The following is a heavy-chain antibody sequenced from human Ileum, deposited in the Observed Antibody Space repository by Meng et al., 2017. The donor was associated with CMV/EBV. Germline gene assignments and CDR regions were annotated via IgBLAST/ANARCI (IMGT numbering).Heavy chain of an antibody. CDR1: GLTVSSYG. Sequence: QVELVVVGGGGVQPGGSLRLSCAVSGLTVSSYGMHWVRQAPGKGLEWVAFVRSDGSNKYYADSVKGRFTISRDNSENTLFLQMNSLRADDTAVYYCSSLGDYWGQGTLVTVSS. J-gene: IGHJ4*02. CDR3: SSLGDY. D-gene: IGHD3-16*01. CDR2: VRSDGSNK. V-gene: IGHV3-30*02.